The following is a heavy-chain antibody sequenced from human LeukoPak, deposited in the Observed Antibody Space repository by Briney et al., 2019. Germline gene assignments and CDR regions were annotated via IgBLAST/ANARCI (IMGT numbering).Heavy chain of an antibody. Sequence: LSLTCDVSGGSMSSSNWWSWVRQPPGKGLEWISYISSSGSTKYYADSVEGRFTISRDNAKNLLYLQMDSLRAEDTAVYYCARDWSGYADYWGQGTVVTVSS. J-gene: IGHJ4*02. V-gene: IGHV3-48*03. CDR2: ISSSGSTK. CDR3: ARDWSGYADY. CDR1: GGSMSSSNW. D-gene: IGHD5-12*01.